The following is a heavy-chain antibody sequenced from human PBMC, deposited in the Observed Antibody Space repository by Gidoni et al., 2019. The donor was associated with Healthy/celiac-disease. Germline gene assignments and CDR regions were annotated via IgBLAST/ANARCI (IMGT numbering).Heavy chain of an antibody. J-gene: IGHJ4*02. CDR1: GYTFTDYS. CDR3: ARVIRSQKAFFDN. CDR2: INPKSGGT. V-gene: IGHV1-2*02. Sequence: QVQLVQSGAEVKKPGASVKVSCSASGYTFTDYSMHWVRQAPGQGLEWMGWINPKSGGTDYAQKFQGRLTMTRDTSIGTGYMELSRLTSDDTAIYYCARVIRSQKAFFDNWGQGTLVTVSS. D-gene: IGHD3-16*02.